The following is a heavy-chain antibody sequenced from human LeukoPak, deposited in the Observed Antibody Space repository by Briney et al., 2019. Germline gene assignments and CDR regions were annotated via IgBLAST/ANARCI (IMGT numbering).Heavy chain of an antibody. CDR1: GFTCSNYA. D-gene: IGHD2-21*02. CDR2: VSGSGGST. V-gene: IGHV3-23*01. CDR3: AKGSFTYCGGDCYPFDY. Sequence: PGGSLRLSCAASGFTCSNYAMSWVRQAPGKGLEWVSTVSGSGGSTYYADSVKGRFTISRDNSKNTLYLQMNSLRAEDTAVYYCAKGSFTYCGGDCYPFDYWGQGTLVTVSS. J-gene: IGHJ4*02.